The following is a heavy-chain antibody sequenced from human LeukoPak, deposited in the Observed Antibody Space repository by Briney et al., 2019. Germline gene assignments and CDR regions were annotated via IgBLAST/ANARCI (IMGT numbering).Heavy chain of an antibody. CDR1: GYTFTGYY. CDR3: ARDLAGAAAGLFDY. V-gene: IGHV1-2*04. Sequence: ASVKVSCKASGYTFTGYYMHWVRQAPGQGLEWMGWINPNSGGTNYAQKFQGWVTMTRDTSISTAYMELRSLRSDDTAVYYCARDLAGAAAGLFDYWGQGTLVTVSS. CDR2: INPNSGGT. J-gene: IGHJ4*02. D-gene: IGHD6-13*01.